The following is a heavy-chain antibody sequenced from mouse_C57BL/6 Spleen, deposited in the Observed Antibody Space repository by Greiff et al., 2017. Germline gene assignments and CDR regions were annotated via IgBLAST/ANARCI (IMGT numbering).Heavy chain of an antibody. D-gene: IGHD2-4*01. V-gene: IGHV1-39*01. CDR3: ARKADYDYGVGYAY. Sequence: VQLQQSGPELVKPGASVKISCKASGYSFTDYKMNWVKQSNGKSLEWIGVINPNYGTTSYNQKFKGKATLTLDQSSSTAYMQLNSLTSEDSAVLYYARKADYDYGVGYAYWGQGTLVTVSA. CDR2: INPNYGTT. CDR1: GYSFTDYK. J-gene: IGHJ3*01.